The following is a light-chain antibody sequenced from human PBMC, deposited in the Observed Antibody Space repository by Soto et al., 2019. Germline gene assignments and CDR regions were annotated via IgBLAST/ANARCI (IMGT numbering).Light chain of an antibody. CDR3: QQYDNLPRYT. J-gene: IGKJ2*01. V-gene: IGKV1-33*01. CDR1: QDISNY. CDR2: DAS. Sequence: DIQMTQSPSSLSASVGDRVTITCQASQDISNYLNWYQQKPGKAPKLLIYDASNLETGVPSRFSGSESWTDFTFTISSLQPEDIATYYCQQYDNLPRYTFGQGTKLEIK.